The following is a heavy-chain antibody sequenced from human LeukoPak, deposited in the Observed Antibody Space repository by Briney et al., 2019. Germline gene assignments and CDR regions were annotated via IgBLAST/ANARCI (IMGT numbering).Heavy chain of an antibody. J-gene: IGHJ6*03. CDR3: AKDLRPSYYYYMDV. V-gene: IGHV3-23*03. D-gene: IGHD6-25*01. CDR2: IYGIGTST. Sequence: QAGGSLRLSCAASGFTVSSNYMSWVRQAPGKGLEWVSVIYGIGTSTYYVDSVKGRVTISRDNSKNTLYLQMNSLRAEDTAVYYCAKDLRPSYYYYMDVWGTGTTVTVSS. CDR1: GFTVSSNY.